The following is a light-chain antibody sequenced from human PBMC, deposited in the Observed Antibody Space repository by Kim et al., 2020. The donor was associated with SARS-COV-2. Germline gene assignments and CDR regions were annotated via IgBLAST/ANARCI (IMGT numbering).Light chain of an antibody. CDR1: QTISNY. J-gene: IGKJ5*01. Sequence: ASIGDRVTITCRASQTISNYLNWYQHKSGKAPRLLIYSASRLYSEVPSRFSGSGSRTDFTLTISSLQHEDFGIYYCQQSNSFPITFGQGTRLEIK. CDR2: SAS. V-gene: IGKV1-39*01. CDR3: QQSNSFPIT.